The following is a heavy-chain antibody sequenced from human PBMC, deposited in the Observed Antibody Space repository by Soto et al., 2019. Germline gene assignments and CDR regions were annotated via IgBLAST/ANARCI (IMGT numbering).Heavy chain of an antibody. D-gene: IGHD6-13*01. CDR1: GFTFSSYA. CDR2: ISDNGSNK. J-gene: IGHJ6*02. V-gene: IGHV3-30*18. Sequence: GGSLRLSCAASGFTFSSYAMSWVRQAPGKGLEWVSVISDNGSNKYYADSVKGRFTISRDNSKNTLYLQMNSLRAEDTAVYYCAKGAVAAAGTNYYYGMDVWGQGT. CDR3: AKGAVAAAGTNYYYGMDV.